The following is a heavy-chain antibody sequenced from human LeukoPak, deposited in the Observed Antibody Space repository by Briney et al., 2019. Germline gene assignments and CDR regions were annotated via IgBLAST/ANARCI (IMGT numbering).Heavy chain of an antibody. D-gene: IGHD1-26*01. CDR1: GGSISSGSYY. CDR2: IYTSGST. CDR3: ATELRVSGSYFFDY. Sequence: SQTLSLTCTVSGGSISSGSYYWSWIRQPAGKGLEWIGRIYTSGSTNYNPSLKSRVTISVDTSKNQFSLKLSSVTAADTAVYYCATELRVSGSYFFDYWGQGTLVTVSS. J-gene: IGHJ4*02. V-gene: IGHV4-61*02.